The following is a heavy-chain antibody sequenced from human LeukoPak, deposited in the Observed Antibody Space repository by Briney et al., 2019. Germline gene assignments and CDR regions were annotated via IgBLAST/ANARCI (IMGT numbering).Heavy chain of an antibody. Sequence: PSETLSLTCAVYGGSFSGYYWSWIRQPPGKGLEWVGEINHSGSTNYNPSLKSRVTISVDTSKNQFSLKLSPVTAADTAVYYCARGIHYYDSSGQDNWGQGTLVTVSS. CDR2: INHSGST. CDR1: GGSFSGYY. V-gene: IGHV4-34*01. CDR3: ARGIHYYDSSGQDN. D-gene: IGHD3-22*01. J-gene: IGHJ4*02.